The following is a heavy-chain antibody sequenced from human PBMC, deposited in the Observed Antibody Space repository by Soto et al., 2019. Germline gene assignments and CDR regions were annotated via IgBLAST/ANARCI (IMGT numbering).Heavy chain of an antibody. CDR2: IRNKAYTYTT. D-gene: IGHD2-15*01. J-gene: IGHJ5*01. CDR3: TKGFCTGGRCFSGDS. CDR1: GFTFSDHY. V-gene: IGHV3-72*01. Sequence: GGSLRLSCAASGFTFSDHYMDWVRQAPGKGLEWVGRIRNKAYTYTTEHAASVKGRFTISRDDSKNSLFLEMNSLKTEDTAVYFCTKGFCTGGRCFSGDSWGQGTLVTVSS.